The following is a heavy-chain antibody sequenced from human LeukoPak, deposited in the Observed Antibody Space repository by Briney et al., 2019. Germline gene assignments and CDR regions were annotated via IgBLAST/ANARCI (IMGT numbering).Heavy chain of an antibody. Sequence: SETLSLTCAVYGGSFSGYCWSWIRQPPGKGLEWIGEINHSGSNNYNPSLKSRVTISVDTSKNQFSLKLSSVTAADTAVYYCARAAEDIVVVVAANRANQYFDYWGQGTLVTVSS. CDR2: INHSGSN. D-gene: IGHD2-15*01. J-gene: IGHJ4*02. CDR3: ARAAEDIVVVVAANRANQYFDY. V-gene: IGHV4-34*01. CDR1: GGSFSGYC.